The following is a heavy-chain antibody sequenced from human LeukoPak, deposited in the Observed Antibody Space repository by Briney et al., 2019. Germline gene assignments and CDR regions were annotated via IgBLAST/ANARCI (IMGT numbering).Heavy chain of an antibody. CDR1: GFTFNRYN. D-gene: IGHD3-10*01. CDR3: ARDSWEYGSGSFYNKVFDY. CDR2: ISSSSSYI. Sequence: GGSLRLSCAASGFTFNRYNMNWVRQAPGKGLEWVSSISSSSSYIYYADSVKGRFTIARDNAKNSLYLQMNSLRAEDTAVYYCARDSWEYGSGSFYNKVFDYWGQGTLVTVSS. J-gene: IGHJ4*02. V-gene: IGHV3-21*01.